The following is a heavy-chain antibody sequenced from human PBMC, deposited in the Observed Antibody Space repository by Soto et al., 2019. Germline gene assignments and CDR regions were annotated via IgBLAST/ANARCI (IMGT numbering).Heavy chain of an antibody. V-gene: IGHV3-74*01. Sequence: GGSLRLSCEASGFVFTNFWMHWVRHVPGKGLVWVARIDTSGHSTNYAESVKGRFTISRDNSKNTLYLQMNSLRAEDTAVYYCAKDVVTMIVVVISFDYWGQGTLVTVSS. J-gene: IGHJ4*02. CDR3: AKDVVTMIVVVISFDY. CDR1: GFVFTNFW. CDR2: IDTSGHST. D-gene: IGHD3-22*01.